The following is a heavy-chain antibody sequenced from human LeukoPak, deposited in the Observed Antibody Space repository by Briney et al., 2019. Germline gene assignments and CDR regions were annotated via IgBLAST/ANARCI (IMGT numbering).Heavy chain of an antibody. D-gene: IGHD4-17*01. CDR3: AREEWTSVTPYYYFGMDV. V-gene: IGHV3-23*01. CDR2: ITGSSDST. CDR1: GFTFRSYV. J-gene: IGHJ6*02. Sequence: GGSLRLSCVASGFTFRSYVLSWVRQAPGKGLEWVSAITGSSDSTYHADSVKGRFTVSRDNSKNTVYLDMDSLRADDTAVYYCAREEWTSVTPYYYFGMDVWGHGATVTVSS.